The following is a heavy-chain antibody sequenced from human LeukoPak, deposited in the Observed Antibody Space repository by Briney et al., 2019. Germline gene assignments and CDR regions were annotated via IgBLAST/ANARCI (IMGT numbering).Heavy chain of an antibody. V-gene: IGHV1-2*02. Sequence: ASVKVSCKASGYTFTGYYIHWVRQAPGQGLEWMGWINPNSGGANSAQKFQGRVTLTRDTSISTAYMQLSSLRSDDKAVYYCARGGIAAAATGYWGEGTLVTVSS. CDR2: INPNSGGA. J-gene: IGHJ4*02. D-gene: IGHD6-13*01. CDR3: ARGGIAAAATGY. CDR1: GYTFTGYY.